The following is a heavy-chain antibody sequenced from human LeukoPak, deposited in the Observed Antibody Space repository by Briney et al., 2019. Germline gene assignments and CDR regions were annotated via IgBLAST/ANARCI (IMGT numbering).Heavy chain of an antibody. J-gene: IGHJ4*02. CDR1: GFTFSSYG. CDR3: AKDPGGSYSHFDY. CDR2: IRYDGSNK. V-gene: IGHV3-30*02. D-gene: IGHD1-26*01. Sequence: GGSLRLSCAASGFTFSSYGMHWVRQAPGKGLEWVAFIRYDGSNKYYADSVRGRFTISRDNSKNTLYLQMNSLRAKDTAVYYCAKDPGGSYSHFDYWGQGTLVTVSS.